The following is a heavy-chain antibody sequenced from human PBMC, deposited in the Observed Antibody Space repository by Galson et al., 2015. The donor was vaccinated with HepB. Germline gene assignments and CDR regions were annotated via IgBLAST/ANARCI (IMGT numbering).Heavy chain of an antibody. CDR2: ISYDGTNK. CDR3: AREGEYFFDY. Sequence: SLRLSCAASGFIFSSHALHWVRQAPGKGLEWVAYISYDGTNKHYADSVKGRFTISRDKSKNTLYLHMNSQREEDTAVYYCAREGEYFFDYWGQGTLVTVSS. J-gene: IGHJ4*02. V-gene: IGHV3-30*04. CDR1: GFIFSSHA.